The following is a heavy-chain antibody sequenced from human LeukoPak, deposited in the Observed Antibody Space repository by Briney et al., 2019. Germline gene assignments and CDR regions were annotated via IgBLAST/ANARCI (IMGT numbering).Heavy chain of an antibody. D-gene: IGHD2-15*01. CDR3: ARDRVHCSGGSCYLTLNFDY. CDR2: IIPILCIA. CDR1: GCTFSSYA. V-gene: IGHV1-69*04. Sequence: GSSVPVSCLASGCTFSSYAIRWLRQAPAQGLEWMGMIIPILCIANYAQKLQGRVTITADKSTSTAYMELSSLRSEDTAVYYGARDRVHCSGGSCYLTLNFDYWGQGTLVTVSS. J-gene: IGHJ4*02.